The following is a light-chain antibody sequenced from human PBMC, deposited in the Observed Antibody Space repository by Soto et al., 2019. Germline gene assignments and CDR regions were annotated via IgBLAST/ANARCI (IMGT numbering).Light chain of an antibody. Sequence: DIEMTQSPSSLSACVGDTVTITCRASRSITTYLNWYQQKPGKAPTLLIYAASSLQSGVPSRFSGSGSGTDFTLTISSLQPEDFATYYCQQSYSAPPWTFGQGTKLEIK. CDR3: QQSYSAPPWT. V-gene: IGKV1-39*01. J-gene: IGKJ2*01. CDR1: RSITTY. CDR2: AAS.